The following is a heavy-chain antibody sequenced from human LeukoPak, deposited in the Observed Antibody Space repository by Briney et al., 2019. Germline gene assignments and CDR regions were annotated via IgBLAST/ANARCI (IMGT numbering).Heavy chain of an antibody. CDR3: ARDLSLAAADPYGMDV. CDR2: IKQDGSEK. J-gene: IGHJ6*02. V-gene: IGHV3-7*01. CDR1: GFTFSSYS. D-gene: IGHD6-13*01. Sequence: GGSLRLSCAASGFTFSSYSMNWVRQAPGKGLEWVANIKQDGSEKYYVDSVKGRFTISRDNAKNSLYLQMNSLRAEDTAVYYCARDLSLAAADPYGMDVWGQGTTVTVSS.